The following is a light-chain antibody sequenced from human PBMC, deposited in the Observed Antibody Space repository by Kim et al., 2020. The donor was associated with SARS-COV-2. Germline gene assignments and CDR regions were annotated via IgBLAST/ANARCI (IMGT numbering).Light chain of an antibody. CDR1: QSVTSSY. Sequence: LSPGDRATLACRASQSVTSSYLAWYQQKPGQAPRLLIYGASSRATGIPDRFSGSGSGTDFTLTISRLEPEDFAVYYCQQYGGSPLSFGGGTKLEIK. CDR2: GAS. J-gene: IGKJ4*01. V-gene: IGKV3-20*01. CDR3: QQYGGSPLS.